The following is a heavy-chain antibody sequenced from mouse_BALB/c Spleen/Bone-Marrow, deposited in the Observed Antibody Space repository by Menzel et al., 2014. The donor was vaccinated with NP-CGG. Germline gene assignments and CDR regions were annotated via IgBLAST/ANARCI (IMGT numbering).Heavy chain of an antibody. CDR2: IWAGGST. V-gene: IGHV2-9*02. D-gene: IGHD2-1*01. CDR1: GLSLTSYG. J-gene: IGHJ4*01. Sequence: VMLVESGPGLVGPSQSLSITCTVSGLSLTSYGVHWVRQSPGKGLDWLGVIWAGGSTNYNSALMSRLSISQDHSTRQVFIKMNSQRTDDTAMYYCSRHRGDYYGNLGYAMEYWGQGPSVTVTS. CDR3: SRHRGDYYGNLGYAMEY.